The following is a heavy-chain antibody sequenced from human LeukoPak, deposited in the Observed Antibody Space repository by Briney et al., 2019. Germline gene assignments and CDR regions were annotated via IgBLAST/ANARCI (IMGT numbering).Heavy chain of an antibody. J-gene: IGHJ3*02. CDR1: GFTFSSYG. V-gene: IGHV1-18*01. D-gene: IGHD3-22*01. CDR2: ISTYNGHT. CDR3: ARDPNYYDSSGYYPTTSDAFDI. Sequence: ASVKVSCKASGFTFSSYGITWVRQAPGQGLEWMGWISTYNGHTKYAQKFQGRVTMTTDTSTSTAYMELRSLRSDDTAVYYCARDPNYYDSSGYYPTTSDAFDIWGQGTMVTVSS.